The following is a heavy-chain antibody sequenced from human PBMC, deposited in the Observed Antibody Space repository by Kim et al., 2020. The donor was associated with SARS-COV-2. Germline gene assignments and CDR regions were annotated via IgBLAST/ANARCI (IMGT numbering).Heavy chain of an antibody. CDR2: IYYSGST. D-gene: IGHD4-17*01. CDR1: GGSISSSSYY. Sequence: SETLSLTCTVSGGSISSSSYYWGWIRQPPGKGLEWIGSIYYSGSTYYNPSLKSRVTISVDTSKNQFSLKLSSVTAADTAVYYCARGYVDYGDYDSYFDYWGQGTLVTVSS. V-gene: IGHV4-39*07. J-gene: IGHJ4*02. CDR3: ARGYVDYGDYDSYFDY.